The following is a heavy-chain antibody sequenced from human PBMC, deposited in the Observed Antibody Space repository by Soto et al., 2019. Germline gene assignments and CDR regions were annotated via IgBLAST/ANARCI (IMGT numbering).Heavy chain of an antibody. D-gene: IGHD2-2*01. J-gene: IGHJ4*02. Sequence: QPGGSLRLSCAASGFTFSSYAMHWVRQAPGKGLEWVAVISYDGSNKYYADSVKGRFTISRDNSKNTLYLQMNSLRAEDTAVYYCARDLGYCSSTSCSFRRQQLVPDYWGQGTLVTVSS. CDR3: ARDLGYCSSTSCSFRRQQLVPDY. CDR2: ISYDGSNK. V-gene: IGHV3-30-3*01. CDR1: GFTFSSYA.